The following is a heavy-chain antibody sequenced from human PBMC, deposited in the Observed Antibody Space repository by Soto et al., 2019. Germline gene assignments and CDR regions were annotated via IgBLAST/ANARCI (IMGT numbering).Heavy chain of an antibody. V-gene: IGHV4-59*01. D-gene: IGHD2-2*01. CDR3: ARGKRDSTSCLDV. CDR1: TGSINGYY. J-gene: IGHJ6*02. Sequence: SETLSLTCRVSTGSINGYYWNWIRQSPGKGLEWIAFIYPSGSTNYNPSLKSRATISVDRSKNQVSLKLTSVTAPDTAVYYCARGKRDSTSCLDVWGQGTTVNVSS. CDR2: IYPSGST.